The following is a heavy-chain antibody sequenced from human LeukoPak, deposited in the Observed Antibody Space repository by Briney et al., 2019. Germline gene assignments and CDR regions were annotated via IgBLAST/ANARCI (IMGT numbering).Heavy chain of an antibody. CDR3: AILVSSRYTRDSFDI. J-gene: IGHJ3*02. CDR2: ISSSGSTI. V-gene: IGHV3-48*03. D-gene: IGHD6-13*01. Sequence: GGSLRLSCAASGFTFSSYEMNWVRQAPGKGLEWVSCISSSGSTIYYADSVKGRFTISRDNAKNSLYLQMNSLRAEDTAVYYCAILVSSRYTRDSFDIWGQGTMVTVSS. CDR1: GFTFSSYE.